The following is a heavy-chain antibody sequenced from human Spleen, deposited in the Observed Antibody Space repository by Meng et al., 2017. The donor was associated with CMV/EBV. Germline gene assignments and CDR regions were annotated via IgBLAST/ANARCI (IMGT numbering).Heavy chain of an antibody. D-gene: IGHD2-8*02. CDR1: GEVLSGYY. V-gene: IGHV4-34*01. J-gene: IGHJ4*02. CDR2: INHSGST. Sequence: QLQLQQWGAGLLKPSETLSLTCAVYGEVLSGYYWTWIRQPPGKGLEWIGEINHSGSTNYNPSLKSRVTISVDTSKNQFSLKLNSVTAADTAVYYCARWAGGVCFYCDYWGQGTLVTVSS. CDR3: ARWAGGVCFYCDY.